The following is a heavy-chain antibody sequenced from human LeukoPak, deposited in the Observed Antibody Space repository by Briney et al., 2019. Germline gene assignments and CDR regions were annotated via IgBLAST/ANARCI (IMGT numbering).Heavy chain of an antibody. V-gene: IGHV3-48*03. CDR1: GFTFSSYE. CDR2: IGNTGRTI. J-gene: IGHJ4*02. Sequence: GGSLRLSCAASGFTFSSYEMNWVRQAPGGGLEWVSYIGNTGRTIYYTDSVKGRFTISRDNAKNSLYLQMNSLRAEDTAIYYCVRGDRYFFDFWGQGTLVTVSS. CDR3: VRGDRYFFDF.